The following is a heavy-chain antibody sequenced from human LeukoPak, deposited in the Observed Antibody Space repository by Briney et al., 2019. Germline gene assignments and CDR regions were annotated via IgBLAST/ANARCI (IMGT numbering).Heavy chain of an antibody. CDR2: ISWNSDSI. CDR1: GFTFDDYA. J-gene: IGHJ6*02. V-gene: IGHV3-9*01. Sequence: GGSLRLSCAASGFTFDDYAMHWVRQAPGKGLEWVSGISWNSDSIGYADSVKGRFTISRDNAKNSLYLQMNSLRAEDTALYYCAKDIQSGSWYGGYYYYYGMDVWGQGTTVTVSS. CDR3: AKDIQSGSWYGGYYYYYGMDV. D-gene: IGHD6-13*01.